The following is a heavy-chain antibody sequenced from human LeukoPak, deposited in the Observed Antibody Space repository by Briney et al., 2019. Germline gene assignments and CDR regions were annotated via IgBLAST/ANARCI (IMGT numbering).Heavy chain of an antibody. CDR2: ISYDGSNK. V-gene: IGHV3-30-3*01. Sequence: GGSLRLSCAASGFTFSSYAMHWVRQAPGKGLEWVAVISYDGSNKYYADSVKGRFTISRDNSKNTLYLQMNSLRAEDTAVYYCARDSEGGRGSAGMDVWGQGTTVTVSS. D-gene: IGHD6-19*01. J-gene: IGHJ6*02. CDR1: GFTFSSYA. CDR3: ARDSEGGRGSAGMDV.